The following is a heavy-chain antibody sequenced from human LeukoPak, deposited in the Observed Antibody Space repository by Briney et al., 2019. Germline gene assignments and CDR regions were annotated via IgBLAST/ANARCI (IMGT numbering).Heavy chain of an antibody. CDR1: GFTFSSYS. D-gene: IGHD3-9*01. V-gene: IGHV3-48*04. Sequence: PGGSLRLSCAASGFTFSSYSMLWVRQAPGKGLEWVSYISSSSSTIYYADSLEGRFTISRDNAKNSLFLQMNSLRVEDTAVYYCARSPNYFDWSLSLNYYYYYMDVWGKGTAVTVSS. CDR3: ARSPNYFDWSLSLNYYYYYMDV. J-gene: IGHJ6*03. CDR2: ISSSSSTI.